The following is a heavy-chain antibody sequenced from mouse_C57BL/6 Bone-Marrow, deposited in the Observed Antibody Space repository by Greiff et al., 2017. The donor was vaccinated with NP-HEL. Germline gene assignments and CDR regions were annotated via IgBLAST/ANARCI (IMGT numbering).Heavy chain of an antibody. D-gene: IGHD1-1*01. CDR1: GYTFTSYW. J-gene: IGHJ3*01. CDR3: ARSYYYGSSFAY. Sequence: QVQLQQSGAELVKPGASVKMSCKASGYTFTSYWITWVKQRPGQGLEWIGDIYPGSGSTNYNEKLKSKATLTVDTSSSTAYMQLSSLTSEDSAVYYCARSYYYGSSFAYWGQGTLVTVSA. CDR2: IYPGSGST. V-gene: IGHV1-55*01.